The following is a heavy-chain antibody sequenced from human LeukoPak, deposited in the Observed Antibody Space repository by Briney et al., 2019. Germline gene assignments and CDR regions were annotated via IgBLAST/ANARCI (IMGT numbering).Heavy chain of an antibody. D-gene: IGHD6-19*01. CDR3: ARGLVIDY. CDR1: GFTFDDYA. CDR2: ISWNSGSI. V-gene: IGHV3-9*01. J-gene: IGHJ4*02. Sequence: GGSLRLSCAASGFTFDDYAMHWVRQAPGKGLEWVSGISWNSGSIAYADSVKGRFTISRDNAKNSLYLQMNSLRAEDAAVYYCARGLVIDYWGQGTLVTVSS.